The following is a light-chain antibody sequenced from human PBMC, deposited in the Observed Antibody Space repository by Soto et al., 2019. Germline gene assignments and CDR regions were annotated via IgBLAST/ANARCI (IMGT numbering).Light chain of an antibody. V-gene: IGLV2-8*01. J-gene: IGLJ1*01. Sequence: QSALTQPPSASGSPGQSVTISCTGTSSDVGGYNFVSWYQQHPGKAPQLIIYEVTERPSGVPDRFSGSKSGNTASLTVSGLQTEDEADYYCSSYAATNNYVFGSGTKATVL. CDR1: SSDVGGYNF. CDR3: SSYAATNNYV. CDR2: EVT.